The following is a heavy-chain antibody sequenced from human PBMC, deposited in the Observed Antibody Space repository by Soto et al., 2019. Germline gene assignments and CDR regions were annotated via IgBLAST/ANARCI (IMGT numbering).Heavy chain of an antibody. Sequence: QVQLVESGGGVVQPGRSLRLSCAASGFTFSSYGMHWVRQAPGKGLEWVAVIWYDGSNKYYADSVKGRFTISRDNSKNTLYLQMNSLRSEDTAVYYCARADPVTTGWLYYYYGMDVWGQGTTVTVSS. CDR2: IWYDGSNK. V-gene: IGHV3-33*01. CDR1: GFTFSSYG. D-gene: IGHD4-17*01. CDR3: ARADPVTTGWLYYYYGMDV. J-gene: IGHJ6*02.